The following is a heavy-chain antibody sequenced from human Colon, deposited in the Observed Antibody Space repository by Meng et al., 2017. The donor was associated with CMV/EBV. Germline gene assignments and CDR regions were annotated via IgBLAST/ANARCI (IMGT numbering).Heavy chain of an antibody. V-gene: IGHV4-39*07. CDR3: ARCMAAAGYNWFDP. CDR2: VYYNGNT. D-gene: IGHD6-13*01. Sequence: SETLSLTCTVSGGSISTNSYYWGWVRQPPGKGLEWIGSVYYNGNTYYSPSLKSRVTISVDTSKNQFSLNLSSVTAADTAVYYCARCMAAAGYNWFDPWGQGTLVTVSS. CDR1: GGSISTNSYY. J-gene: IGHJ5*02.